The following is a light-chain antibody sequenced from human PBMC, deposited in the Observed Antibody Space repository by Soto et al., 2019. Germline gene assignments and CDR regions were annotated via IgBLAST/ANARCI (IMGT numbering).Light chain of an antibody. CDR3: QSADSSGTYRV. CDR1: ALPKQY. J-gene: IGLJ1*01. CDR2: KDS. V-gene: IGLV3-25*02. Sequence: SYELTQPPSVSVSPGQTARITCSGDALPKQYAYWYQQKPGQAPVLGIYKDSERPSGIPERFSGSSSGTTVTLNISGVQAEDYDDYYCQSADSSGTYRVFGTGTKVTVL.